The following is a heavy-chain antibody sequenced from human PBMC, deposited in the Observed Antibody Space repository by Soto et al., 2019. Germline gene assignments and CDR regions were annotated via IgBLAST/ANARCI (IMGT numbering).Heavy chain of an antibody. Sequence: SLRLSCAASGFTFSSYGMHWVRQAPGKGLEWVAVISYDGSNKYYADSVKGRFTISRDNSKNTLYLQMNSLRAEDTAVYYCAKGGWGSSWYRDGYYYYYMDVWGKGTTVTVSS. D-gene: IGHD6-13*01. J-gene: IGHJ6*03. CDR3: AKGGWGSSWYRDGYYYYYMDV. CDR2: ISYDGSNK. V-gene: IGHV3-30*18. CDR1: GFTFSSYG.